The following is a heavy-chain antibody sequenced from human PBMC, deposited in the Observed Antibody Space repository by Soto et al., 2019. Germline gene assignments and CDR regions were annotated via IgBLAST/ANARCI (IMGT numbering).Heavy chain of an antibody. J-gene: IGHJ6*03. Sequence: TLSLTCTVYGGSFSGYYWSWIRQPPGKGLEWIGEINHSGSTNYNPSLKSRVTISVYTSKNQFSLKLSSVTAADTAVYYCASLGHYYMDVWGKGTTVTVSS. CDR1: GGSFSGYY. CDR3: ASLGHYYMDV. CDR2: INHSGST. V-gene: IGHV4-34*01.